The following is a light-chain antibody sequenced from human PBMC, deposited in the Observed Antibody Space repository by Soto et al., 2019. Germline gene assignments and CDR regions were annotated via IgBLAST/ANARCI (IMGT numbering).Light chain of an antibody. CDR3: SSYTSSNTVL. Sequence: QSALTQPASVSGSPGQSITISCTGTSSDIGAYSYVSWYQQHPGKAPQLMIYDVSVRPSGVSNRFSGSKSGNTASLTISGLQTEDEADYYCSSYTSSNTVLFGGGTKLTVL. CDR2: DVS. J-gene: IGLJ3*02. CDR1: SSDIGAYSY. V-gene: IGLV2-14*03.